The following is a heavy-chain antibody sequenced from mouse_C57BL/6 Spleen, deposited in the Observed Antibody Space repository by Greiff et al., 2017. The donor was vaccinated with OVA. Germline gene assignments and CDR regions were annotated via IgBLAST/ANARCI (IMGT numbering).Heavy chain of an antibody. J-gene: IGHJ2*01. CDR3: ARGGLRPFDY. Sequence: QVQLKQPGAELVKPGASVKLSCKASGYTFTSYWMQWVKQRPGQGLEWIGEIDPSDSYTNYNQKFKGKATLTVDTSSSTAYMQLSSLTSEDSAVYYCARGGLRPFDYWGQGTTLTVSS. CDR1: GYTFTSYW. CDR2: IDPSDSYT. D-gene: IGHD2-4*01. V-gene: IGHV1-50*01.